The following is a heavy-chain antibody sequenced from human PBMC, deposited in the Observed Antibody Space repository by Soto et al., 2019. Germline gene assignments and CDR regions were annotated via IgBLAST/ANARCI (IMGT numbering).Heavy chain of an antibody. D-gene: IGHD2-21*02. Sequence: VGSLRLSCVASGFTFSIYDMHWVRQRTGEGPEWVSVIGTLSDTFYPGSVTGRFIVSRDKASNSLYLQMNNLRAGDTAVYYCDRAFLHGTGSPRTGDIDGLDIWGQGTAVTVSS. CDR3: DRAFLHGTGSPRTGDIDGLDI. CDR1: GFTFSIYD. CDR2: IGTLSDT. V-gene: IGHV3-13*01. J-gene: IGHJ3*02.